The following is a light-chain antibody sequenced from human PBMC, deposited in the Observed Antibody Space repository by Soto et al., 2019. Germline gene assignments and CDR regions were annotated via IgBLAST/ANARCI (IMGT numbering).Light chain of an antibody. V-gene: IGLV2-8*01. CDR1: SSDVGGYHY. Sequence: QSVLTQPPSASGSPGQSVTISCTGTSSDVGGYHYVSWYQQHPGKAPKLMIYEVSKRPSGVPDRFSGSKSGNTASLTVSGLHAEDEADYYCSSYAGSNNLVFGGGTKLTVL. J-gene: IGLJ2*01. CDR3: SSYAGSNNLV. CDR2: EVS.